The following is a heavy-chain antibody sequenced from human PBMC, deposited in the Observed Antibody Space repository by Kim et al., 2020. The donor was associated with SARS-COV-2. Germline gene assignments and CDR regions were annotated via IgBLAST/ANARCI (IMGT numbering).Heavy chain of an antibody. CDR2: GNT. J-gene: IGHJ4*02. CDR3: ATLRTSCPY. V-gene: IGHV1-3*01. D-gene: IGHD2-2*01. Sequence: GNTKYSQKFQGRGTITRDTSARTAYMELSSLRSEDTAVYYCATLRTSCPYWGQGTLVTVSS.